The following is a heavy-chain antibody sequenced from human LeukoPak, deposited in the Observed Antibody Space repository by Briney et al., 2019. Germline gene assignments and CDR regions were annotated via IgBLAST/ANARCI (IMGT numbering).Heavy chain of an antibody. V-gene: IGHV3-53*01. Sequence: GGSLRLSCAASGFTVSSNYMSWVRQAPGKGLEWVSVIYSGGSTYYADSVKGRFTISRDNSKNTLYLQMNSLRAEDTAVYYCARFEGARNFDYWGQGTLVTVSS. CDR3: ARFEGARNFDY. D-gene: IGHD1-26*01. CDR1: GFTVSSNY. CDR2: IYSGGST. J-gene: IGHJ4*02.